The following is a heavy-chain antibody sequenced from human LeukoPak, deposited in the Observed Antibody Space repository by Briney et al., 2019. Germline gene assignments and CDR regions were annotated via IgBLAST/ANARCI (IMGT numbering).Heavy chain of an antibody. J-gene: IGHJ4*02. Sequence: GSLRLSCAASGFTFSDYYMGWIRQAPGKGLGWVSYISNSGDTMYYADSVKGRFTISRDNAQNSLYLQMNSLRAEDTAVYYCARAPRLSDYWGQGTLVTVSS. D-gene: IGHD6-25*01. CDR2: ISNSGDTM. V-gene: IGHV3-11*01. CDR3: ARAPRLSDY. CDR1: GFTFSDYY.